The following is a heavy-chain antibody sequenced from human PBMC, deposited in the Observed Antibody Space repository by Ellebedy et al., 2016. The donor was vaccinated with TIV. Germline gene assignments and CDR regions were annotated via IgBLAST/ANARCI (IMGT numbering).Heavy chain of an antibody. V-gene: IGHV4-31*01. CDR2: ISYSGSP. Sequence: MPSETLSLTCTVSGGSISSGGYFWSWIRQHPGKGLEWIGYISYSGSPYYNPSLQSLVTISLDTSKNQFSLKLSSVTAADTAVYYCARDLRGYYDSGDYASRTFDLWGQGTMVTVSS. CDR1: GGSISSGGYF. D-gene: IGHD3-22*01. CDR3: ARDLRGYYDSGDYASRTFDL. J-gene: IGHJ3*01.